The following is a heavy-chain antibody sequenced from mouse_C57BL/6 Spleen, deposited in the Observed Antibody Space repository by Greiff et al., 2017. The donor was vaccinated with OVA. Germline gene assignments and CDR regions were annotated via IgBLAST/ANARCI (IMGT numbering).Heavy chain of an antibody. V-gene: IGHV1-64*01. J-gene: IGHJ2*01. Sequence: VQLQQPGAELVKPGASVKLSCKASGYTFTSYWMHWVKQRPGQGLEWIGMIHPNSGSTNYNEKFKSKATLTVDKSSSTAYMQLSSLTSEDSAVYYCAREGNGGYYVPFDYWGQGTTLTVSS. CDR2: IHPNSGST. CDR3: AREGNGGYYVPFDY. CDR1: GYTFTSYW. D-gene: IGHD2-3*01.